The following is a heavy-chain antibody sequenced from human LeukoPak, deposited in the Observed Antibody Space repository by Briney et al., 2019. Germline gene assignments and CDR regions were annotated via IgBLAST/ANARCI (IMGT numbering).Heavy chain of an antibody. CDR2: INPNSGGT. Sequence: ASVKVSCKASGYTFTDYYMHWVRQAPGQELEWMGWINPNSGGTNYAQKFQGRVTMTRDTSISTAYMELSRLRSDDTAVYYCARDSSGYRSLFDYWGQGTLVTVSS. J-gene: IGHJ4*02. D-gene: IGHD5-18*01. V-gene: IGHV1-2*02. CDR1: GYTFTDYY. CDR3: ARDSSGYRSLFDY.